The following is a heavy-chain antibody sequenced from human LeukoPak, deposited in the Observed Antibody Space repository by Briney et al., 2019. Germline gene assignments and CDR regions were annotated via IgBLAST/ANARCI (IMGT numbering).Heavy chain of an antibody. V-gene: IGHV4-61*02. CDR1: GGSINSGPYY. CDR3: ARGTYSPKDTYFDY. CDR2: IYTSGST. D-gene: IGHD5-18*01. J-gene: IGHJ4*02. Sequence: PSQTLSLTCSVSGGSINSGPYYWPWLRQPAGKGLEWIGRIYTSGSTNYNPSLKSRVTISVDTSKNQFSLKLSSVTAADTAVYYCARGTYSPKDTYFDYWGQGTLVTVSS.